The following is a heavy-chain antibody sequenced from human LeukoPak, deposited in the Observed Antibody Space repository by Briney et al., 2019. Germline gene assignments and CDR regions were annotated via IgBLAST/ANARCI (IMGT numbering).Heavy chain of an antibody. V-gene: IGHV1-69*05. CDR1: GGTFSSYA. J-gene: IGHJ4*02. Sequence: SVKVSCKASGGTFSSYAISWVRQAPGQGLEWMGRIIPIFGTANYAQKFQGRVTITTDGSTSTAYMELSSLRSEDTAVYYCARGVRGPYSSSWYYLDYWGQGTLVTVSS. D-gene: IGHD6-13*01. CDR3: ARGVRGPYSSSWYYLDY. CDR2: IIPIFGTA.